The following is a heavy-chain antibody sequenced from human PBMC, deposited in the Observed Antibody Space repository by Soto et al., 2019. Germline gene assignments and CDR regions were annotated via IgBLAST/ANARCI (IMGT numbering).Heavy chain of an antibody. Sequence: VQLVESGGVVVQPGGSLRLSCAASGFSFEDYMMHWVRQVPGKGLEWVSLISWDGDTLFYAASVEGRFTISRHNSENSLFLQMNGLTTEESALYYGAKGGRDGSLEKWGQGTVLTVSA. CDR3: AKGGRDGSLEK. J-gene: IGHJ4*02. V-gene: IGHV3-43*01. CDR2: ISWDGDTL. CDR1: GFSFEDYM.